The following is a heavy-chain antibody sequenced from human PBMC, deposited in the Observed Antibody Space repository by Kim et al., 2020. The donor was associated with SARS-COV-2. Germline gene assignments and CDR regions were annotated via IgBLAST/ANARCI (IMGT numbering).Heavy chain of an antibody. D-gene: IGHD5-18*01. J-gene: IGHJ6*02. CDR1: GYTFTSYY. CDR3: ARGGPAYSYGPPRLGYYYYYGMDV. Sequence: ASVKVSCKASGYTFTSYYMHWVRQAPGQGLEWMGIINPSGGSTSYAQKFQGRVTMTRDTSTSTVYMELSSLRFEDTAVYYCARGGPAYSYGPPRLGYYYYYGMDVWGQGTTVTVSS. CDR2: INPSGGST. V-gene: IGHV1-46*01.